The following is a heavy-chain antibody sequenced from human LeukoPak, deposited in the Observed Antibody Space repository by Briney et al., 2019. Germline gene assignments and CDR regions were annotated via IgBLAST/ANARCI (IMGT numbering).Heavy chain of an antibody. V-gene: IGHV3-53*01. CDR3: ARVYYGSGSLHYYYYYMDV. J-gene: IGHJ6*03. CDR1: GLTVSSNY. D-gene: IGHD3-10*01. Sequence: GGSLRLSCAASGLTVSSNYMNWVRQAPGKGLEWVSVTYSGGRTYYADSVKGRFTISRDNSKNTLYLQMNSLRAEDTAVYYCARVYYGSGSLHYYYYYMDVWGKGTTVTISS. CDR2: TYSGGRT.